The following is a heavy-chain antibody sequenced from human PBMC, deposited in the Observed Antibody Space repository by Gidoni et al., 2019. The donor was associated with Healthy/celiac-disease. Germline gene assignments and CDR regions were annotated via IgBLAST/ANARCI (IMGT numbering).Heavy chain of an antibody. CDR1: GGSFSGYY. J-gene: IGHJ6*03. D-gene: IGHD3-10*01. Sequence: QVQLQQWGAGLLKPSETLSLTCAVYGGSFSGYYWSWIRQPPGKGLEWIGEINHSGSTNYNPSLKSRVTISGDTSKNQFSLKLSSVTAADTAVYYCARGRGTMVRGVYYYYYMDVWGKGTTVTVSS. CDR2: INHSGST. CDR3: ARGRGTMVRGVYYYYYMDV. V-gene: IGHV4-34*01.